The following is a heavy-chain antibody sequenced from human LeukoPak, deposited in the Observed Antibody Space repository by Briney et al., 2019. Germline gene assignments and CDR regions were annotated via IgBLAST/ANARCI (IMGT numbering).Heavy chain of an antibody. CDR2: ISWNSATI. CDR3: AELGITMIGGV. CDR1: GFTFDDYV. Sequence: GGSLRLSCAASGFTFDDYVMHWVRQAPGKGLEWVSGISWNSATIAYTDSVKGRFTISRDNAKNSLYLQMNSLRAEDTAVYYCAELGITMIGGVWGKGTTVTISS. J-gene: IGHJ6*04. D-gene: IGHD3-10*02. V-gene: IGHV3-9*01.